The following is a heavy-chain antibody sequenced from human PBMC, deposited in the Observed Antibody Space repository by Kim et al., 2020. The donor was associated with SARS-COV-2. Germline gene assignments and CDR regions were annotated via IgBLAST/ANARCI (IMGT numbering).Heavy chain of an antibody. J-gene: IGHJ4*02. CDR3: ATDMVHNSLDY. CDR2: IAQDGSEK. Sequence: GGSLRLSCAASGFTFSTYWMSWVRQAPGKGLEWVANIAQDGSEKYYVDSVKGRFTISRDNAKNSLYLQVNSLSAYDTAVYYCATDMVHNSLDYWGQGTLVTVSS. CDR1: GFTFSTYW. V-gene: IGHV3-7*03. D-gene: IGHD3-10*01.